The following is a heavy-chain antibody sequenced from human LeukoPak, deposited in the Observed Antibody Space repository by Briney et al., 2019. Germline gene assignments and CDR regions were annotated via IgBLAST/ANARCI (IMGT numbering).Heavy chain of an antibody. V-gene: IGHV3-13*01. Sequence: GGSLRLSCAASGFTFRSYDMHWVRQAAGKGLEWVSGIGTAGNTYCPGSVKGRFTISRDNSKNTLYLQMNSLRAEDTAVYYCARDISLDYYDSSGYYGPVYWGQGTLVTVSS. D-gene: IGHD3-22*01. CDR1: GFTFRSYD. J-gene: IGHJ4*02. CDR2: IGTAGNT. CDR3: ARDISLDYYDSSGYYGPVY.